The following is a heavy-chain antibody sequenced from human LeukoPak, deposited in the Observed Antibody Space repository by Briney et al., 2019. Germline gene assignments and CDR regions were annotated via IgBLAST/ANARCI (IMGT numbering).Heavy chain of an antibody. CDR2: MRNDGSNK. V-gene: IGHV3-30*02. CDR1: GFTLSTYG. D-gene: IGHD1-14*01. Sequence: PGGSLRLSCAASGFTLSTYGMHWVRQAPGKVLEWVAFMRNDGSNKYYAESARGRFTISRDNSKNTLYLQMNTPTAEDTAMNECATATTGGGSNNLGSFHHWGQGTLVTVSS. J-gene: IGHJ1*01. CDR3: ATATTGGGSNNLGSFHH.